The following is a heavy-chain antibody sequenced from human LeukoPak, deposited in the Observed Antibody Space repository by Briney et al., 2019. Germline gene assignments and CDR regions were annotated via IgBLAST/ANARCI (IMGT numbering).Heavy chain of an antibody. J-gene: IGHJ5*02. CDR1: GGSISSYY. D-gene: IGHD4-11*01. CDR3: ARMTTVTTGGWFDP. V-gene: IGHV4-59*01. CDR2: IYYSGST. Sequence: PSETLSLTCTVSGGSISSYYWSWIRQLPGKGLEWIGYIYYSGSTNYNPSLKSRVTISVDTSKNQFSLKLSSVTAADTAVYYCARMTTVTTGGWFDPWGQGTLVTVSS.